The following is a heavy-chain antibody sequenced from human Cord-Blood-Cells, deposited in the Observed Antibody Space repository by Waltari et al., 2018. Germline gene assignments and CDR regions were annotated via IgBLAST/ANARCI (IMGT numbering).Heavy chain of an antibody. CDR2: KRYDGSNN. J-gene: IGHJ4*02. CDR3: ARGTNFAY. Sequence: QVQLVESGGGVVQPGRSLRLSCAASGFTFSSYGMHWVRQAPGKGLEWIGVKRYDGSNNYYGNALNVRFTISRDNSKNTRYLQMNSLRAEDTAVYYWARGTNFAYWGQGTLVTVSS. V-gene: IGHV3-33*01. CDR1: GFTFSSYG.